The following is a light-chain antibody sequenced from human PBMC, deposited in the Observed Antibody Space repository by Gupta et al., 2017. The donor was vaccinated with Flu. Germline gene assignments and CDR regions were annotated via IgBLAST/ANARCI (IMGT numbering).Light chain of an antibody. V-gene: IGKV3-11*01. J-gene: IGKJ3*01. CDR2: DAS. Sequence: EIVLTQSPATLSLSPGERATLSCRASQSVNSYLAWYQQKPGQAPRLLIYDASNRATGIPARFSGSGSGTDFTLSISSLEPEDFAVYYWQQRSNREAFGPGTKVDIK. CDR1: QSVNSY. CDR3: QQRSNREA.